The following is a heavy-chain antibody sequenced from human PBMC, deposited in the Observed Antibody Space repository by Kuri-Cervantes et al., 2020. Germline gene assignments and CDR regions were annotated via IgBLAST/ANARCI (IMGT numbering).Heavy chain of an antibody. CDR2: IGTAGDT. V-gene: IGHV3-13*01. Sequence: GGSLRLSCAASGFTFSSYDMHWVRQATGKGLEWVSAIGTAGDTYYPGSVKGRFTISRENAKNSLYLQMNSLRAGDTAVYYCARDGLPYYYYYYMDVWGKGTTVTVSS. CDR3: ARDGLPYYYYYYMDV. CDR1: GFTFSSYD. D-gene: IGHD3/OR15-3a*01. J-gene: IGHJ6*03.